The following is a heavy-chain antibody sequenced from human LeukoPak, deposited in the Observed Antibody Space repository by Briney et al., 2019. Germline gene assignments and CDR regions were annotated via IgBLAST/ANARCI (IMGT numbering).Heavy chain of an antibody. CDR2: INHTGIT. D-gene: IGHD3-10*01. V-gene: IGHV4-34*01. CDR3: ARRTRFGDFIDY. CDR1: GASSRAYY. J-gene: IGHJ4*02. Sequence: SETLSLTCAVSGASSRAYYWSWIRQPPEKGLEWLGEINHTGITDYNPSLKSRVTISVDTSKNQFSLRLSSVTAADSAVYYCARRTRFGDFIDYWGQGTLVTVSS.